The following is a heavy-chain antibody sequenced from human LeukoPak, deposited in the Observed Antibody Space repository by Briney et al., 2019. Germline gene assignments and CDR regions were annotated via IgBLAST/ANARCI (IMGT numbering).Heavy chain of an antibody. V-gene: IGHV3-7*01. Sequence: GGSLRLSCAASGFTFSSYWMSWVRQAPGKGLEWVANIKQDGSEKYYADSVKGRVTISRDNSKDTLYLQMNSLRGDDTAVYYCARVGSSDAFDIWGQGTMVTVSS. CDR1: GFTFSSYW. CDR2: IKQDGSEK. J-gene: IGHJ3*02. D-gene: IGHD2-2*01. CDR3: ARVGSSDAFDI.